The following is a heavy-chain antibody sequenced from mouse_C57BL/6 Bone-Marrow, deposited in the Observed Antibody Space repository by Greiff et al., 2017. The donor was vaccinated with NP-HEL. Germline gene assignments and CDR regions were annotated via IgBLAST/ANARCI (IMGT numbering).Heavy chain of an antibody. CDR3: TRGSGSSPYYAMDY. CDR2: IDPETGGT. CDR1: GYTFTDYE. Sequence: QVQLQQSGAELVRPGASVTLSCKASGYTFTDYEMHWVKQTPVHGLEWIGAIDPETGGTAYNQKFKGKAILTADKSSSTAYMELRSLTSEDSAVYYCTRGSGSSPYYAMDYWGQGTSVTVSS. V-gene: IGHV1-15*01. D-gene: IGHD1-1*01. J-gene: IGHJ4*01.